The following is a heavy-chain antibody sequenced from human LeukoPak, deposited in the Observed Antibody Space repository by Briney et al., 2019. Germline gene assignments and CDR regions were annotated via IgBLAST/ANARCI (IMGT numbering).Heavy chain of an antibody. J-gene: IGHJ4*02. CDR2: IYPGDSDT. CDR1: GYSFTSYW. CDR3: AILAVAGNDYFDY. V-gene: IGHV5-51*01. Sequence: GESLKISCXGSGYSFTSYWIGWVRQMAGKGLEWMGIIYPGDSDTRYSPSFQGQVTISADKSISTAYLQWSSLKASDTAMYYCAILAVAGNDYFDYWGQGTLVTVSS. D-gene: IGHD6-19*01.